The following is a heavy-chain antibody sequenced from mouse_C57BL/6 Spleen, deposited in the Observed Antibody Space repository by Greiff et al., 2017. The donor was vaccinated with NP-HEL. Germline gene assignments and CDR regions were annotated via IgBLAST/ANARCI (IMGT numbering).Heavy chain of an antibody. CDR3: ARLNYDPFDY. CDR1: GYAFSSSW. CDR2: IYPGDGDT. D-gene: IGHD2-4*01. V-gene: IGHV1-82*01. J-gene: IGHJ2*01. Sequence: QVQLQQSGPELVKPGASVKISCKASGYAFSSSWMNWVKQRPGKGLEWIGRIYPGDGDTNYNGKFKGKATLTADKSSSTAYMQLSSLTSEDSAVYFCARLNYDPFDYWGQGTTLTVSS.